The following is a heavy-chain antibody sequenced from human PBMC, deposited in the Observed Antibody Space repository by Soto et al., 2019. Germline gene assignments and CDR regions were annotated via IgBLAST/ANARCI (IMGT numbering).Heavy chain of an antibody. J-gene: IGHJ4*02. Sequence: QVQLVESGGGVVQPGRSLRLSCAASGFTFSSYAMHWVRQAPGKGLEWVAVISYDGSNKYYADSVKGRFTISRDNSKNTLYLQMNSLRAEDTAVYYCARSAYYYDSSGYSTADYWGQGTLVTVSS. CDR3: ARSAYYYDSSGYSTADY. CDR2: ISYDGSNK. CDR1: GFTFSSYA. V-gene: IGHV3-30-3*01. D-gene: IGHD3-22*01.